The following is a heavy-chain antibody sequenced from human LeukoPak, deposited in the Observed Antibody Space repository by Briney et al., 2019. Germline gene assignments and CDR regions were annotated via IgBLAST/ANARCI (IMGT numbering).Heavy chain of an antibody. CDR3: ARVVPPLCYFDY. J-gene: IGHJ4*02. CDR1: GFTFSSSW. Sequence: PGGSLRLSCAASGFTFSSSWMSWVRQAPGKGLEWVANIKQDGSEKYYVDSVKGRFTISRDNAKNSLYLQMNSLRAEDTAVYFCARVVPPLCYFDYWGQGTLVTVSS. V-gene: IGHV3-7*01. CDR2: IKQDGSEK. D-gene: IGHD3-10*01.